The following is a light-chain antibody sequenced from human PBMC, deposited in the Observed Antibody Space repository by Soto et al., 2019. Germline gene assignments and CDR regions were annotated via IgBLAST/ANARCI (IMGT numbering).Light chain of an antibody. CDR3: QHYNSYSEA. J-gene: IGKJ1*01. V-gene: IGKV3-11*01. Sequence: EIVLTQSPATLSLSPGERATLSCRTSQSVSNYLAWYQQKPGQAPRLLMYDASNRATGIPARFSGSGSGTDFTLTTSSLEPEDFALYYCQHYNSYSEAFGQGTKVDIK. CDR2: DAS. CDR1: QSVSNY.